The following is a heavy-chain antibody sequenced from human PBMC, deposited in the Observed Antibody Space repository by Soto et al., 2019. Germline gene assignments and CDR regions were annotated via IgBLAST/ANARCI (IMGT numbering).Heavy chain of an antibody. D-gene: IGHD3-10*01. J-gene: IGHJ6*02. Sequence: SETLSLTCTVSGDSISSRSYYWGWIRQPPGKGLEWIGGIYYSATTYYNPSLKSRVTISVDTSQNQFSLSLNSVTAADTAVYYCARSSYYGSGSYSGMDVWGQGTTVTVSS. CDR2: IYYSATT. CDR3: ARSSYYGSGSYSGMDV. V-gene: IGHV4-39*01. CDR1: GDSISSRSYY.